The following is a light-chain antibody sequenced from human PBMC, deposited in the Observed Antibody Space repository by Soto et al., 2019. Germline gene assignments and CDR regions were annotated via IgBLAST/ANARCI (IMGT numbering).Light chain of an antibody. CDR3: QQYGSSPLT. CDR1: QSVTSSY. V-gene: IGKV3-20*01. CDR2: GAS. Sequence: EIVLTQSPGTLSLSPGEAATLSCRASQSVTSSYLAWYQQKPGQAPRLLIYGASSRATGIPDRFSGSGSGTDFILTISRLEPEDFEVYFCQQYGSSPLTFGQGTKVEI. J-gene: IGKJ1*01.